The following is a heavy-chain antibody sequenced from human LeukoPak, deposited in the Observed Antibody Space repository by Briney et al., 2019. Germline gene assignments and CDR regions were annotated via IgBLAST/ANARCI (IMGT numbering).Heavy chain of an antibody. J-gene: IGHJ4*02. CDR2: ILYDGSIK. Sequence: GGSLRLSCAASGFTFSSYAMHWVRQAPGKGLEWVAVILYDGSIKYYADSVKGRFTISRDNSKNTLYLQMNSLRAEDTAVYYCSLGELSPDYYFDHWGQGTLVTVSS. D-gene: IGHD3-16*02. CDR1: GFTFSSYA. V-gene: IGHV3-30*04. CDR3: SLGELSPDYYFDH.